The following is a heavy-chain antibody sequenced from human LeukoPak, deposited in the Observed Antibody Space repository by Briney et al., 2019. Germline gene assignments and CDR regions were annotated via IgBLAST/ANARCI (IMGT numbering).Heavy chain of an antibody. V-gene: IGHV1-18*01. D-gene: IGHD6-13*01. CDR2: ISAYNGNT. J-gene: IGHJ6*03. Sequence: EASVKVSCTASGYTFTSYGISWVRQAPGQGLEWMGWISAYNGNTNYAQKLQGRVTMTTDTSTSTAYMELRSLRSDDTAVYYCARTVPGYSSSLYTREYYYYYMDVWGKGTTVTISS. CDR1: GYTFTSYG. CDR3: ARTVPGYSSSLYTREYYYYYMDV.